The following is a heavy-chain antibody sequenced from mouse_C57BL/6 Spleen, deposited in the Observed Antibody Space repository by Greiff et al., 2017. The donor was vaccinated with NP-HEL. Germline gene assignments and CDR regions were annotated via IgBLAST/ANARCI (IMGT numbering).Heavy chain of an antibody. J-gene: IGHJ4*01. Sequence: DVHLVESGEGLVKPGGSLKLSCAASGFTFSSYAMSWVRQTPEKRLEWVAYISSGGDYIYYADTVKGRFTISRDNARNTLYLQMSSLKSEDTAMYYCTRDLSNYGMDYWGQGTSVTVSS. CDR2: ISSGGDYI. D-gene: IGHD2-5*01. V-gene: IGHV5-9-1*02. CDR3: TRDLSNYGMDY. CDR1: GFTFSSYA.